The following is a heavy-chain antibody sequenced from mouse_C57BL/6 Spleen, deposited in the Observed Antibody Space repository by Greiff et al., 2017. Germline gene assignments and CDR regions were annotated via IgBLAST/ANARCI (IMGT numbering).Heavy chain of an antibody. Sequence: QVQLQQSGAELVRPGTSVKVSCKASGYAFTNYLIEWVKQRPGQGLEWIGVINPGSGGTNYNEKFKGKATLTADQSSSTAYMQLSSLTSEDSAVYFCARDYNNYVDYWGQGTTLTVSS. J-gene: IGHJ2*01. V-gene: IGHV1-54*01. CDR1: GYAFTNYL. CDR2: INPGSGGT. D-gene: IGHD2-12*01. CDR3: ARDYNNYVDY.